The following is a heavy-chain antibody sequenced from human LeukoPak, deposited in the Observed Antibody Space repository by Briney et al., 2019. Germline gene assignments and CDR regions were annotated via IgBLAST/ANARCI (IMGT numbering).Heavy chain of an antibody. CDR2: INRSGST. J-gene: IGHJ4*02. CDR1: GGSLSYYY. Sequence: AETLSLTCAVYGGSLSYYYWSWIRQSPEKGLEWIGEINRSGSTNYNPSLKSRVTISVDTSKSQFSLKLSSVTAADTAVYYCARGGFYCGDDCYVDYWGQGTLVTVSS. D-gene: IGHD2-21*02. V-gene: IGHV4-34*01. CDR3: ARGGFYCGDDCYVDY.